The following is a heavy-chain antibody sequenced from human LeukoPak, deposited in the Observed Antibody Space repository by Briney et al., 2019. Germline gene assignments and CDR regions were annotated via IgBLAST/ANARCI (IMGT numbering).Heavy chain of an antibody. D-gene: IGHD6-13*01. CDR3: AKGGRQLNDAFDM. J-gene: IGHJ3*02. CDR2: ISWDGGST. V-gene: IGHV3-43*01. CDR1: GFTFDDYT. Sequence: QPGGSLRLSCAASGFTFDDYTMNWVRQPPGKGLEWVSLISWDGGSTYYADSVKGRFTISRDNSKNSLYLQMNSLRTEDTALYFCAKGGRQLNDAFDMWGQGTMVTVSS.